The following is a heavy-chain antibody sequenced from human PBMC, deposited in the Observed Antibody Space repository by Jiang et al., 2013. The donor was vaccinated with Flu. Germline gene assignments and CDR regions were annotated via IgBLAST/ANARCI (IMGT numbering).Heavy chain of an antibody. V-gene: IGHV4-61*02. CDR1: GGSISSGSYY. CDR2: IYTSGST. CDR3: ARHEPYGPFDY. J-gene: IGHJ4*02. Sequence: PGLVKPSQTLSLTCTVSGGSISSGSYYWSWIRQPAGKGLEWIGRIYTSGSTNYNPSLKSRVTISVDTSKNQFSLKLSSVTAADTAVYYCARHEPYGPFDYWGQGTLVTVSS. D-gene: IGHD4-17*01.